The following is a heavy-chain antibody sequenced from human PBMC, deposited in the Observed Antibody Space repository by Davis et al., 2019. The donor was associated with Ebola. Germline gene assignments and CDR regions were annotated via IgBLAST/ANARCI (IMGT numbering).Heavy chain of an antibody. CDR1: GGSISGGSYG. CDR2: IYYTGST. J-gene: IGHJ4*02. CDR3: ARGAVGGHLHY. D-gene: IGHD4-23*01. Sequence: SETLSLTCTVSGGSISGGSYGWSWIRQPPGKGLEWIGYIYYTGSTNYNPSLKSRVTISLDKSRNQFSLKLSSMTAPDTAVYYCARGAVGGHLHYWGQGTLVTVSS. V-gene: IGHV4-61*01.